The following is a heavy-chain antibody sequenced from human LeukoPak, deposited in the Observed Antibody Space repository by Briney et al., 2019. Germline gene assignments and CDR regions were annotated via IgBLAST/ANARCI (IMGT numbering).Heavy chain of an antibody. J-gene: IGHJ4*02. Sequence: PSETLSLTCTVSGGSVTSSDYHWAWIRQPPGKGLEWLGAIHYSGSTHYNPSLKSRVTISVDTSKNQFSLKLTSVTAADTAVYYCATRGRTGPPTGWGQGTLVTVSS. CDR1: GGSVTSSDYH. CDR3: ATRGRTGPPTG. D-gene: IGHD1-14*01. V-gene: IGHV4-39*01. CDR2: IHYSGST.